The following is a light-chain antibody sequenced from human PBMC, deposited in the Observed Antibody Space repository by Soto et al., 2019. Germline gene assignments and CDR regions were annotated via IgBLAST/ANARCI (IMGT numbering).Light chain of an antibody. V-gene: IGKV2-28*01. CDR3: MQGLQDLT. CDR2: LSS. Sequence: IVITQSPLSLPVTPGEPASLSCRSSQSLLHRNGYNYLDWYLQKPGRSPQLLIYLSSNRSSGVPDRFSGSGSGTDFTLKISRVEAEDVGVYYCMQGLQDLTFGQGTRLEIK. J-gene: IGKJ5*01. CDR1: QSLLHRNGYNY.